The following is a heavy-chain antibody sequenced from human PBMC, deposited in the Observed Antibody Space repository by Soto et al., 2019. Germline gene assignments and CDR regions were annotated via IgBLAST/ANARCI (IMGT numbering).Heavy chain of an antibody. CDR3: ARDGGYNSGYEDDSFDI. CDR2: IWYDGSNK. Sequence: QVQLVESGGGVVQPGRSLRLSCAASGFTFSSYGMHWVRQAPGKGLEWVAVIWYDGSNKYYADSVKGRFTISRDNSKNTLYLQMNSLRAEDTAVYYCARDGGYNSGYEDDSFDIWGQGTMVTVSS. V-gene: IGHV3-33*01. J-gene: IGHJ3*02. D-gene: IGHD5-12*01. CDR1: GFTFSSYG.